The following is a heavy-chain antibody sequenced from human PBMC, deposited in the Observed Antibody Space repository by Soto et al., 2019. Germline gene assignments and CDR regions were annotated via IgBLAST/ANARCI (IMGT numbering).Heavy chain of an antibody. J-gene: IGHJ4*02. CDR1: GFTFSNYA. V-gene: IGHV3-23*01. Sequence: GGSLRLSCAASGFTFSNYAMSWVRLAPGKGLEWFSSIGGSGGTYYADSVKGRFTISRDNSNNMLYLQLNSLRAEDTAMYYCAKGQGWSYYFDSWGQGTLVTVS. D-gene: IGHD2-15*01. CDR3: AKGQGWSYYFDS. CDR2: IGGSGGT.